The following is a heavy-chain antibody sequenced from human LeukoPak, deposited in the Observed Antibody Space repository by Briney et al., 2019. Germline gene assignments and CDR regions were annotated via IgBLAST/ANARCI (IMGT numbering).Heavy chain of an antibody. V-gene: IGHV4-30-4*01. Sequence: SQTLSLTCTVSGGSISSGDYYWSWIRQPPGKGLEWIGYIYYSGSTYYNPSLKSRVTISVDTSKIQFSLKLSSVTAADTAVYYCARVRCSGGSCYLLDYWGQGTLVTVSS. CDR2: IYYSGST. D-gene: IGHD2-15*01. CDR3: ARVRCSGGSCYLLDY. J-gene: IGHJ4*02. CDR1: GGSISSGDYY.